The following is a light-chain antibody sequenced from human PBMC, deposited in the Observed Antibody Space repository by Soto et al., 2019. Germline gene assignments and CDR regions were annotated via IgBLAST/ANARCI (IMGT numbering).Light chain of an antibody. CDR2: AAS. CDR3: LQDYGYPRT. Sequence: AIQMTQSPSSLSASVGDRVTITCRASQDIRHDLGWYQQRPGKAPKLLIYAASTLQIGVPSRFSGSGSGTDFTLTITSLQPDDFATYYCLQDYGYPRTFGQGTKVEVK. CDR1: QDIRHD. J-gene: IGKJ1*01. V-gene: IGKV1-6*01.